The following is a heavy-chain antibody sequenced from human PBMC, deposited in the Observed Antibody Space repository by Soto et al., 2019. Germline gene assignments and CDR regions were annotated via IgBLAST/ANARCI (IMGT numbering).Heavy chain of an antibody. D-gene: IGHD3-16*01. V-gene: IGHV3-33*05. Sequence: QVQLVESGGGVVQPGTSLRLSCVGSGFTFRSYVILWVRQAPGKGLEWVALTSYDGSNNFYGDSVKGRFTISRHNSRNTVELPMDSLTFEDTALYYCARWGTTGGLDVWGQGTLVSISS. J-gene: IGHJ4*02. CDR3: ARWGTTGGLDV. CDR2: TSYDGSNN. CDR1: GFTFRSYV.